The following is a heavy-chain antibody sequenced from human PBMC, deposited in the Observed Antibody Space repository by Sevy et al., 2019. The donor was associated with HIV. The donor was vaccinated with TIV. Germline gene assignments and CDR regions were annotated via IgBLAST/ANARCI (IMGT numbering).Heavy chain of an antibody. D-gene: IGHD6-13*01. CDR1: DGSITDKKYY. V-gene: IGHV4-39*01. Sequence: SETLSLTCTVSDGSITDKKYYWAWIRQPPGKGLEWIGSISYGGSTYYNPSLQSRVTLSVDTCKNQFSLNLSSVTAADTAKYYCARRVAAAGQGNEYFQHWGRGTLVTVSS. CDR3: ARRVAAAGQGNEYFQH. J-gene: IGHJ1*01. CDR2: ISYGGST.